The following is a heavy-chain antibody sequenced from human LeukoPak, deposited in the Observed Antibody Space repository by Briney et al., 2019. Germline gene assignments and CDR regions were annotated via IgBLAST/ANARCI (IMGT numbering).Heavy chain of an antibody. V-gene: IGHV3-7*01. CDR3: ARELRTFDS. J-gene: IGHJ4*02. D-gene: IGHD3-16*01. CDR2: IKHNGDEL. Sequence: GGSLRLSCAASGFTFSSYWMTRVRQAPGKGLEWVANIKHNGDELNYVDSVEDRFTISRDNAKNSLYLHMTDLRAEDTAVYYCARELRTFDSWGQGTLVTVSS. CDR1: GFTFSSYW.